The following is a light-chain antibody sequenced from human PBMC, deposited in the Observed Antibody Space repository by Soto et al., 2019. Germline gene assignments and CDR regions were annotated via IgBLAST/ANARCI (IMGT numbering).Light chain of an antibody. V-gene: IGKV3-15*01. CDR1: QNILSN. CDR2: GAS. J-gene: IGKJ5*01. CDR3: QQYNNWPGVT. Sequence: EIVMTQSPATLSVSPGERATLSCRASQNILSNLAWYQQKPGQAPRLLIYGASTRATGIPARFSGSRSGTEFTLTISSLQSEDFAVYYCQQYNNWPGVTFGQGTRLEIK.